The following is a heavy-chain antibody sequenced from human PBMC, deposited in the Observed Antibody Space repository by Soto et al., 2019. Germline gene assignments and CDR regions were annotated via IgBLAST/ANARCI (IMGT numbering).Heavy chain of an antibody. J-gene: IGHJ4*02. CDR3: ARVATAMTYDF. D-gene: IGHD2-21*02. CDR1: GFSLSTNT. CDR2: ISNDGRRK. Sequence: GGSLRLSCAASGFSLSTNTMHWVRQVPGKGLKWVPSISNDGRRKYYADFVKGRFTISRDTANNILYLEMNSLRAEDTSLYYCARVATAMTYDFWGQGTQVTVSS. V-gene: IGHV3-30*04.